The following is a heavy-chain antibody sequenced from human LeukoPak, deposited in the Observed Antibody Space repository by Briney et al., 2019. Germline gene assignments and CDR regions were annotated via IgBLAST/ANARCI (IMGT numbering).Heavy chain of an antibody. V-gene: IGHV3-7*03. Sequence: GGSLRLSCAASGFRFNTFWMSWVRQAPGKGLEWVANIKQDGNEKYYADSVKGRFTISRDNAKNSLYLQMNSLRAEDTALYYCARELGHYWYFDLWGRGTLVTVSS. CDR2: IKQDGNEK. D-gene: IGHD1/OR15-1a*01. CDR1: GFRFNTFW. CDR3: ARELGHYWYFDL. J-gene: IGHJ2*01.